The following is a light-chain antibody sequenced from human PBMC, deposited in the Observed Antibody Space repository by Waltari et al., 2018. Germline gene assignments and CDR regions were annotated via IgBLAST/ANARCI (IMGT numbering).Light chain of an antibody. J-gene: IGLJ2*01. CDR2: GNT. Sequence: QSVLTQPPSVSGAPGQRVTISCTGSSSNIGAGNDVHWYQHLPGTAPKLLIYGNTDRPSGVPERFSGSKSGTSASLAITGLRAEDEANYYCQSFDSNLNGGVLFGGGTKLTVL. CDR1: SSNIGAGND. CDR3: QSFDSNLNGGVL. V-gene: IGLV1-40*01.